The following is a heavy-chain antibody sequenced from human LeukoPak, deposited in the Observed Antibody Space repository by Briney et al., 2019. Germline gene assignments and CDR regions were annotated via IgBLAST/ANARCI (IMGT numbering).Heavy chain of an antibody. J-gene: IGHJ4*02. Sequence: SETLSLTCTVSGGSMSPYHWGWIRQPPGKGLEWTGYIYYSGSTNYNPSLKSRVTISVDTSKNQFSLKLSSVTAADTAVYYCARVTKRWLFDYWGQGTLVTVSS. V-gene: IGHV4-59*12. CDR2: IYYSGST. CDR1: GGSMSPYH. CDR3: ARVTKRWLFDY. D-gene: IGHD3-22*01.